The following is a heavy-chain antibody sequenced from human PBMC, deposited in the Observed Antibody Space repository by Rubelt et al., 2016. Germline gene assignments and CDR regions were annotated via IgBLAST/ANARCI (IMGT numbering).Heavy chain of an antibody. CDR3: ARPTLMAYE. D-gene: IGHD5-24*01. CDR1: GFTFSSYA. CDR2: TSGRGTYT. Sequence: GFTFSSYAMSWVRQAPGKGLEWVSGTSGRGTYTYYAESVKGRFTISRDTSVYLQMNSLRVYDTAVYYCARPTLMAYEWGQGTLVTVSS. J-gene: IGHJ4*02. V-gene: IGHV3-23*01.